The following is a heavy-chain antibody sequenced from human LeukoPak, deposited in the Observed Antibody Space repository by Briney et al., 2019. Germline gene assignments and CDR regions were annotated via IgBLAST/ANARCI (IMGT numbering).Heavy chain of an antibody. CDR3: ARDMGERGWLFSHAFDI. V-gene: IGHV3-33*08. CDR1: GFTFSSYG. CDR2: IWYDGSNK. J-gene: IGHJ3*02. Sequence: PGGSLRLSCAASGFTFSSYGMHWVRQAPGKGLEWVAVIWYDGSNKYYADSVKGRFTISRDKSKNTLYLQMNSLRAEDTAVYYCARDMGERGWLFSHAFDIWGQGTMVTVSS. D-gene: IGHD6-19*01.